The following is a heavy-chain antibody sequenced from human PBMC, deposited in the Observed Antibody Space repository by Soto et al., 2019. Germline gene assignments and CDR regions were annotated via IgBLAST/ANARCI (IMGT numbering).Heavy chain of an antibody. Sequence: QVQLVESGGGVVQPGRSLRLSCAASGFTFSSYGMHWVRQAPGKGLEWVAVIWYDGSNKYYADSVKGRFTISRDNSKNTLYLQMNSLRAEDTAVYYCARSITMVRGVRFDYWGQGTLVTVSS. CDR2: IWYDGSNK. V-gene: IGHV3-33*01. J-gene: IGHJ4*02. CDR1: GFTFSSYG. CDR3: ARSITMVRGVRFDY. D-gene: IGHD3-10*01.